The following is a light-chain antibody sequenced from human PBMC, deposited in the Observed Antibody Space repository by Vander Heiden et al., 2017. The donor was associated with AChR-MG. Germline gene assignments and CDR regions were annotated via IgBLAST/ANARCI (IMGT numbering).Light chain of an antibody. J-gene: IGLJ2*01. CDR1: SSNIGTNF. CDR3: AAWDDSLSGVV. Sequence: SVLTQPPSVSATPGHRVTLSCSRSSSNIGTNFVYWYQQVPGTAPKLLIYRNNQRPSGVPDRFSGSRSGTSASLAISGLRSEDEAGYYCAAWDDSLSGVVFGGGTKLTVL. V-gene: IGLV1-47*01. CDR2: RNN.